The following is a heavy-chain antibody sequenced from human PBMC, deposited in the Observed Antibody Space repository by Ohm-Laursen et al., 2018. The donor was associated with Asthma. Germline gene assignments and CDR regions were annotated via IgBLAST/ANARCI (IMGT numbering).Heavy chain of an antibody. V-gene: IGHV3-30*18. J-gene: IGHJ5*02. CDR3: AKDLTTVTTNNWFGP. D-gene: IGHD4-17*01. Sequence: SLRLSCTASGFTFSSYGMHWVRQAPGKGLEWVAVISYDGSNKYYADSVKGRFTISRDNSKNTLYLQMNSLRAEDTAVYYCAKDLTTVTTNNWFGPWGQGTLVTVSS. CDR1: GFTFSSYG. CDR2: ISYDGSNK.